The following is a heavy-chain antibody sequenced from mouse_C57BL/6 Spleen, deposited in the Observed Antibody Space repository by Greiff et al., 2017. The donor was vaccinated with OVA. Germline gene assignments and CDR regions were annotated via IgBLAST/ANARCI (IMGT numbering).Heavy chain of an antibody. Sequence: VQLQQSGPVLVKPGASVKMSCKASGYTFTDYYMNWVKQSHGKSLEWIGVINPYNGGTSYNQKFKGKATLTVDKSSSTAYMELNSLTSEDSAVYYCACGMYDYDDAGDYWGQGTTLTVSS. CDR1: GYTFTDYY. CDR3: ACGMYDYDDAGDY. CDR2: INPYNGGT. V-gene: IGHV1-19*01. J-gene: IGHJ2*01. D-gene: IGHD2-4*01.